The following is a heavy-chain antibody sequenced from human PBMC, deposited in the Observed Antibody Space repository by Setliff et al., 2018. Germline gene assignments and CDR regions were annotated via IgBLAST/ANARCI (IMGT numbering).Heavy chain of an antibody. V-gene: IGHV4-61*09. Sequence: SETLSLTCSVSGASISSGSNYWSWIRQPAGKGVEWIGHILSSGGTNYNPSLKNRVSISVDTSKNQFSLKLSSVTAADTAVYYCARWRVRDSGYYPRLSYMDVWGKGTTVTVS. CDR2: ILSSGGT. CDR3: ARWRVRDSGYYPRLSYMDV. J-gene: IGHJ6*03. D-gene: IGHD3-22*01. CDR1: GASISSGSNY.